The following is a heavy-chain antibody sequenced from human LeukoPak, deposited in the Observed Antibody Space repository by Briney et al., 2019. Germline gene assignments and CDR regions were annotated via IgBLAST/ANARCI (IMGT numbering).Heavy chain of an antibody. D-gene: IGHD3-3*01. J-gene: IGHJ4*02. V-gene: IGHV4-4*02. CDR1: GGSVINTNW. Sequence: ASETLSLTCGVSGGSVINTNWWTWVRPPPGEGLEWIGEVHLDGRTNYNPSLESRLTMSVDVSENQVSLKLTSVTAADTAVYYCAREGGFYRPLDYSGQGTLVTVSS. CDR3: AREGGFYRPLDY. CDR2: VHLDGRT.